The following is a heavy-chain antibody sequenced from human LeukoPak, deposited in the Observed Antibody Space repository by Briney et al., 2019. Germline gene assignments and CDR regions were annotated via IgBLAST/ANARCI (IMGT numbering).Heavy chain of an antibody. CDR2: IKSKTDGGTT. J-gene: IGHJ5*02. V-gene: IGHV3-15*01. CDR1: GFTFSNAW. Sequence: GGSLRLSCAASGFTFSNAWMSWVRQAPGKGLEWVGRIKSKTDGGTTDYAAPVKGRFTISRDDSKNTLYLQMNSLKTEDTAVYYCTTEISYYDFWSGYYIGWFDLWGQGTLVTVSS. CDR3: TTEISYYDFWSGYYIGWFDL. D-gene: IGHD3-3*01.